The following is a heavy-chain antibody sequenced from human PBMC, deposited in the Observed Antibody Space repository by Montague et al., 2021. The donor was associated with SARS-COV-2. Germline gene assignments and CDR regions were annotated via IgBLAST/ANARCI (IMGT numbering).Heavy chain of an antibody. CDR2: IGWDDDK. CDR1: GFSLSTSGMC. CDR3: ARIFDSSWPTFDY. J-gene: IGHJ4*02. Sequence: PALVKPTQTLTLTCTFSGFSLSTSGMCVSWIRQPPGKALEWLALIGWDDDKYYSTSLKTRLTISKDTSKNQVVPTMTNMDPVDAATYYCARIFDSSWPTFDYWGQGTLVTVSS. V-gene: IGHV2-70*01. D-gene: IGHD6-13*01.